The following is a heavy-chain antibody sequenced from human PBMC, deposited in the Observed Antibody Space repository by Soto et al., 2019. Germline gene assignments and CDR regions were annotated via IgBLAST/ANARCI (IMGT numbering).Heavy chain of an antibody. Sequence: QVQLQQWGAGLLKPSETLSLTCAVYGGSFSGYYWSWIRQPPGKGLEWIGEINHSGSTNYNPSLKSRVTLSVDTSKNQFSLKPSSVTAADTAVYYCARDIAAAGTGYYGMDVWGQGTTVTVSS. CDR3: ARDIAAAGTGYYGMDV. J-gene: IGHJ6*02. CDR2: INHSGST. CDR1: GGSFSGYY. D-gene: IGHD6-13*01. V-gene: IGHV4-34*01.